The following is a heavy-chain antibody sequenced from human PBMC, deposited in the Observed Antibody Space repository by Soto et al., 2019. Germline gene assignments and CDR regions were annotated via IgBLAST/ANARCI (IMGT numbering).Heavy chain of an antibody. CDR1: GFTFSSYG. V-gene: IGHV3-33*01. Sequence: PGGSLRLSCAASGFTFSSYGMHWVRQAPGKGLEWVGVIWYDGSNTYYADSVKGRFTISRDNSKNTLYLQMNSLRAEDTAVYYCARDETYCSGGSCYWRGWGYYGMDVWGQGTTVTVSS. CDR2: IWYDGSNT. CDR3: ARDETYCSGGSCYWRGWGYYGMDV. J-gene: IGHJ6*02. D-gene: IGHD2-15*01.